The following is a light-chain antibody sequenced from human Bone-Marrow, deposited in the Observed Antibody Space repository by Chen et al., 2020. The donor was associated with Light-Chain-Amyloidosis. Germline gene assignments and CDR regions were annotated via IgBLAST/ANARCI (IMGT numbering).Light chain of an antibody. J-gene: IGLJ2*01. CDR3: SSYAGSNNLK. Sequence: QSALTLPPAPSRPPGQAVTISCTGTSGAVGGYEYVSWYQHHPGQAPKLMIYEVTKRPSGVPDRFSGSKSGKTASLTVSGLQAEDDADYYCSSYAGSNNLKFGGGTKLTVL. CDR1: SGAVGGYEY. CDR2: EVT. V-gene: IGLV2-8*01.